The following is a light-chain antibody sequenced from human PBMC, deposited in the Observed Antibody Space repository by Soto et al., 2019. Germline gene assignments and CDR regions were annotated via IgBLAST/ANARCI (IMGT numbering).Light chain of an antibody. CDR3: QQINGFHIL. J-gene: IGKJ3*01. CDR1: QGISSF. CDR2: AAS. V-gene: IGKV1-9*01. Sequence: IQLTQSPSSLSASVGDRVTITCRASQGISSFLAWYQQKPGKAPKLLIYAASTWQSGVPSRLSGGGSGIAFTLTISSMQPEDFATYYCQQINGFHILFGPGNKVVI.